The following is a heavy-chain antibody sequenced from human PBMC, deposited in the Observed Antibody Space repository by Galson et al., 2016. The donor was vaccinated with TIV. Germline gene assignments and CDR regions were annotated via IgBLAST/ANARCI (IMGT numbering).Heavy chain of an antibody. CDR2: IIPVVGTV. V-gene: IGHV1-69*05. CDR3: ARSQGSCIDSNCVTAAFDI. D-gene: IGHD2-15*01. CDR1: GGTLSSND. J-gene: IGHJ3*02. Sequence: SVKVSCKASGGTLSSNDFSWLRQAPGQGLEWMGGIIPVVGTVHYAQKFRGRVTITTDKSTNTVYMGLSSLTSEDTAVYSCARSQGSCIDSNCVTAAFDIWGQGTTVTVSS.